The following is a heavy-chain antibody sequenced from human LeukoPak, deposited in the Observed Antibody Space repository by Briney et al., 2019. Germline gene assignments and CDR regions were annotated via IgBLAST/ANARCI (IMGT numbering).Heavy chain of an antibody. CDR2: IIPIFGTA. D-gene: IGHD2-2*02. Sequence: ASVKVSCKASGGTFSSYAISWVRQAPGQGLEWMGGIIPIFGTANYAQKFQGRVTITADESTSTTYMDKSSLRSEDKVMYYCARGAYCSSTSCYSDVPWFDPWGQGTLVTVSS. CDR3: ARGAYCSSTSCYSDVPWFDP. V-gene: IGHV1-69*13. CDR1: GGTFSSYA. J-gene: IGHJ5*02.